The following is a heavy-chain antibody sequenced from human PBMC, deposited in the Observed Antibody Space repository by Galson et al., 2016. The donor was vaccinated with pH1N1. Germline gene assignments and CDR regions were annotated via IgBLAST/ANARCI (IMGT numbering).Heavy chain of an antibody. CDR2: ISAGVDDT. CDR3: AHGGAIGPNYNDGEVSS. V-gene: IGHV3-23*01. CDR1: GFTFSSHW. Sequence: SLRLSCAASGFTFSSHWMHWVRQAPGKGLVWVSGISAGVDDTFYAHAVRGRFTISRDNSKKTLYLQMNSLTAVDTAIYYCAHGGAIGPNYNDGEVSSWGQGALVTVSS. J-gene: IGHJ5*02. D-gene: IGHD5-18*01.